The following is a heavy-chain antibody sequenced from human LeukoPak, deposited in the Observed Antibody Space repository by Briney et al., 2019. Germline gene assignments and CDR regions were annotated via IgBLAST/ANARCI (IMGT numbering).Heavy chain of an antibody. Sequence: SSETLSLTCTVSGGSISGSSYYWGWIRQPPGKGLEWIGSIYYSGSTYYNPSLKSRVTIDTSKNQFSLKLNSVTATDTAVYYCARHYGPWGQGTLVTVSS. D-gene: IGHD3-10*01. J-gene: IGHJ4*02. CDR3: ARHYGP. CDR2: IYYSGST. CDR1: GGSISGSSYY. V-gene: IGHV4-39*01.